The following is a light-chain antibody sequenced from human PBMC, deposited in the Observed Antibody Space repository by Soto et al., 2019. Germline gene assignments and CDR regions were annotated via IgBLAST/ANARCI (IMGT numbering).Light chain of an antibody. V-gene: IGLV2-23*02. Sequence: QSVLTQPASVSGSRGQSITVACSGTTSDVGIVSWYQHHPGKAPKLMIHEVTKRPSGVSDRFSGSKSGNSASLTISGLQAEDEADYFCCSFGGSGYVFGTGTKVTVL. CDR3: CSFGGSGYV. J-gene: IGLJ1*01. CDR1: TSDVGI. CDR2: EVT.